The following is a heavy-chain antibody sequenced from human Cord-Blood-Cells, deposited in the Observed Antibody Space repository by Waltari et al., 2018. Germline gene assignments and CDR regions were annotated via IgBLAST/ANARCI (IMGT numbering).Heavy chain of an antibody. V-gene: IGHV3-48*02. CDR3: ARDHSSSWPLDY. D-gene: IGHD6-13*01. CDR2: ISSSSSTI. CDR1: EFPFRSPS. J-gene: IGHJ4*02. Sequence: EVQLVESGGALVQPGGSLRLSCAAPEFPFRSPSLNWFRQAPGKGLEWVSYISSSSSTIYYADSVKGRFTISRDNAKNSLYLQMNSLRDEDTAVYYCARDHSSSWPLDYWGQGTLVTVSS.